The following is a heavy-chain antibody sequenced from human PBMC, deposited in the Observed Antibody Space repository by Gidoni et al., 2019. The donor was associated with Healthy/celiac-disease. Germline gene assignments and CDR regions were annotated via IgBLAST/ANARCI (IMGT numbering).Heavy chain of an antibody. D-gene: IGHD3-3*02. V-gene: IGHV3-30*18. Sequence: QVQLVESGGGVVKPGWACRLSCEASGFTFRSYGLPWHRQATGKGMEWVAVISYDGSNKYYSDSVKGRFTISRDNSKNTLYLQMNRLRAEDTAVYYCAKDDPGIYAFDIWGQGTMVTVSS. CDR3: AKDDPGIYAFDI. CDR2: ISYDGSNK. J-gene: IGHJ3*02. CDR1: GFTFRSYG.